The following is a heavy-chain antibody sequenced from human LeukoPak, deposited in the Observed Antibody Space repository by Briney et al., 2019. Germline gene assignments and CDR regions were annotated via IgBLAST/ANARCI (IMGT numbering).Heavy chain of an antibody. CDR2: VNPNICVT. CDR3: ARDMGIQLWSPGLWFDP. Sequence: SAVKVSCLACGWSYRDYYIQWLRQAAGRGLEGMGWVNPNICVTNYAQKFQGPVTMNTDTSITTAYMKLTRLRSDDTAVYYRARDMGIQLWSPGLWFDPWGQGTLVTVSS. J-gene: IGHJ5*02. D-gene: IGHD5-18*01. V-gene: IGHV1-2*02. CDR1: GWSYRDYY.